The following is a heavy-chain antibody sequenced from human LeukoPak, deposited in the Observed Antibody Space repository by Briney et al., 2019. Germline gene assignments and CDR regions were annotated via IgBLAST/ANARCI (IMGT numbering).Heavy chain of an antibody. CDR3: ARGYYGSGSSWFDP. D-gene: IGHD3-10*01. CDR1: GFTFSSYS. CDR2: ISSSSSYI. V-gene: IGHV3-21*01. J-gene: IGHJ5*02. Sequence: PRGSLRLSCAASGFTFSSYSMNWVRQAPGKGLEWVSSISSSSSYIYYADSVKGRFTISRDNAKNSLYLQMNSLRAEDTAVYYCARGYYGSGSSWFDPWGQGTLVTVSS.